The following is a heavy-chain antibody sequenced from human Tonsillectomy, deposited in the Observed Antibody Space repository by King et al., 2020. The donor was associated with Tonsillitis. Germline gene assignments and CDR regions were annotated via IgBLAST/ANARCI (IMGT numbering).Heavy chain of an antibody. Sequence: LQLQESGPGLVKPSETLSLTCAVSGYSISSGYYWGWIRQPPGKGLEWIGSIYHSGSTYYNPSLKSRVAISVDTSKNQFSLKLSSVTAADTAVYYCARSTVAVLDAFDIWGQGTMVTVSS. CDR3: ARSTVAVLDAFDI. V-gene: IGHV4-38-2*01. CDR2: IYHSGST. CDR1: GYSISSGYY. J-gene: IGHJ3*02. D-gene: IGHD4-23*01.